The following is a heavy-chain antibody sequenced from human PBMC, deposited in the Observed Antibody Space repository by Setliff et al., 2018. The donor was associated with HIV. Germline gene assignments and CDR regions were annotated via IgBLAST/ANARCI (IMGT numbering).Heavy chain of an antibody. J-gene: IGHJ4*02. V-gene: IGHV1-8*02. D-gene: IGHD6-6*01. Sequence: ASVKVSCKPSGYTFSNYDINWVRQAAGQGLEWMGWMNPDSRNTGYAQRFEGRVTLTWDTSSSTVYVELSSLRSDDTAVYYCAREAEQGERSSSWYFDYWGQGTLVTVSS. CDR3: AREAEQGERSSSWYFDY. CDR1: GYTFSNYD. CDR2: MNPDSRNT.